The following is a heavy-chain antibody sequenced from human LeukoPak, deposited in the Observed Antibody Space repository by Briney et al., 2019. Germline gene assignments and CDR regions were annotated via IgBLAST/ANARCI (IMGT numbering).Heavy chain of an antibody. V-gene: IGHV3-30*02. D-gene: IGHD3-22*01. CDR1: GFTFSSYG. J-gene: IGHJ4*02. Sequence: GGSLRLSCAASGFTFSSYGMHWVRQAPGKGLEWVAFIRYDGSNKYYADSVKGRFTISSDNSKNTLYLQMNSLRAEDTAVYYCATISFSVSYYYDSSGYYRELDYWGQGTLVTVSS. CDR3: ATISFSVSYYYDSSGYYRELDY. CDR2: IRYDGSNK.